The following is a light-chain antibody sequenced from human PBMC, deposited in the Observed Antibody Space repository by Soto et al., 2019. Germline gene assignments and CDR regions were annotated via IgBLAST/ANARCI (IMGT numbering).Light chain of an antibody. CDR1: GSDVGDSSH. V-gene: IGLV2-11*01. J-gene: IGLJ3*02. Sequence: QSALTQPRSVSGSPGQSVTISCTATGSDVGDSSHVSWYQLHPGKAPKLMIYEVNHRPSGVPDRFSGCKSASTASLTLSGLQAEDESEGYWGLSPGSRNWLFGGGTQLTVL. CDR3: GLSPGSRNWL. CDR2: EVN.